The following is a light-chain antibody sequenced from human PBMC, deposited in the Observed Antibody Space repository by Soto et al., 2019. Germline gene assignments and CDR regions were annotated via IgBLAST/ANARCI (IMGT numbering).Light chain of an antibody. CDR1: QSVSRY. CDR3: QLYHSSSYT. V-gene: IGKV3-11*01. J-gene: IGKJ2*01. CDR2: DAS. Sequence: EIVLTQSPATLSLSPGERATLSCRASQSVSRYLVWYQQKPGQAPRLLIYDASNRATGIPARFSGSGSGTDFTLTISNLEPEDFAVYYCQLYHSSSYTFGQGTKLEIE.